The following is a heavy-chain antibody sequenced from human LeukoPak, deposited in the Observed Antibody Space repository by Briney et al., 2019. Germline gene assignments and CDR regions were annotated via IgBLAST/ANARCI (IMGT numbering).Heavy chain of an antibody. Sequence: KTGGSLRLSCAASGFSFSTYAMSWVRQAPGKGLEWVSSISSSSSYIYYADSVKGRFTISRDNAKNSLYLQMNSLRAEDTAVYYCARDLKGGGYDPWGYYYYYGMDVWGQGTTVTVSS. J-gene: IGHJ6*02. D-gene: IGHD5-12*01. CDR2: ISSSSSYI. CDR1: GFSFSTYA. V-gene: IGHV3-21*01. CDR3: ARDLKGGGYDPWGYYYYYGMDV.